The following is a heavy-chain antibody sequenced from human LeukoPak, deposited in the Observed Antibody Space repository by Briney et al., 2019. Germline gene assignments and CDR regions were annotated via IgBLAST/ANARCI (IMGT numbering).Heavy chain of an antibody. CDR2: IYYSGST. CDR1: AGSVSNGNYY. Sequence: SETLSLTCTVSAGSVSNGNYYWSWLRQPPGKGLEWIGYIYYSGSTYYNPSLKSRVTISVDTSKNQFSLKLSSVTAADTAVYYCARDGRFPVGGPYYYYGMDVWGQGTTVTVSS. J-gene: IGHJ6*02. D-gene: IGHD1-26*01. V-gene: IGHV4-30-4*01. CDR3: ARDGRFPVGGPYYYYGMDV.